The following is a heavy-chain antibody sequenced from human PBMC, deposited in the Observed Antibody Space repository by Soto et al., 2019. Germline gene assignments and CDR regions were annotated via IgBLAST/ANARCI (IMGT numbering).Heavy chain of an antibody. CDR1: GFTFSSYG. CDR3: AKIGAPPYGDFMYYFDY. J-gene: IGHJ4*02. V-gene: IGHV3-30*18. Sequence: GGSLRLSCAASGFTFSSYGMHWVRQAPGKGLEWVAVISYDGSNKYYADSVKGRFTISRDNSKNTLYLQMNSLRAEDTAVYYCAKIGAPPYGDFMYYFDYWGQGTLVTVSS. D-gene: IGHD4-17*01. CDR2: ISYDGSNK.